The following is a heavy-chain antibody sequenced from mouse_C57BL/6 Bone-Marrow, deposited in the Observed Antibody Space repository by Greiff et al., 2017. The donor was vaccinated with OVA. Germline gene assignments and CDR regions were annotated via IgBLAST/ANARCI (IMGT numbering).Heavy chain of an antibody. V-gene: IGHV1-42*01. CDR2: INPSTGGT. CDR3: AREEGSTHWYVEV. CDR1: GYSFTGYY. Sequence: VQLQQSGPELVKPGASVKISCKASGYSFTGYYMNWVKQSPEKSLEWIGEINPSTGGTTYNQKFKAKATLTVDKSSSTAYMQLKSLTSEDSAVYYCAREEGSTHWYVEVWGTGTTVTVSS. D-gene: IGHD2-1*01. J-gene: IGHJ1*03.